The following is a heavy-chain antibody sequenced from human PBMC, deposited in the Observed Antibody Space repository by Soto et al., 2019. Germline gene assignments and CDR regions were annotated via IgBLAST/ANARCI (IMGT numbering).Heavy chain of an antibody. J-gene: IGHJ4*02. V-gene: IGHV3-23*01. CDR3: AKGKPNHSSGWYYFDY. D-gene: IGHD6-19*01. Sequence: GGSLRLSCAASGFTFSSYAMSWVRQAPGKGLEWVSAISGSGGSTYYADSVKGRFTISRDNSKNTLYLQMNSLRAEDTAVYYCAKGKPNHSSGWYYFDYWGQGTLVTVSS. CDR2: ISGSGGST. CDR1: GFTFSSYA.